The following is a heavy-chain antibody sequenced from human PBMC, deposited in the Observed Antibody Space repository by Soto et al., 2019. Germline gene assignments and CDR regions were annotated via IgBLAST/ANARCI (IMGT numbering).Heavy chain of an antibody. Sequence: QVQLQESGPGLVKPSQTLSLTCTVSGGSISSGDYYWSWIRQPPGKGLEWIGYIYYSGSTYYNPSLKSRVTISVDTSKNQFSLKLSSVTAADTAVYYCARAWSEVVLVPAASGWFDPWGQGTLVTVSS. CDR1: GGSISSGDYY. V-gene: IGHV4-30-4*01. CDR2: IYYSGST. CDR3: ARAWSEVVLVPAASGWFDP. J-gene: IGHJ5*02. D-gene: IGHD2-2*01.